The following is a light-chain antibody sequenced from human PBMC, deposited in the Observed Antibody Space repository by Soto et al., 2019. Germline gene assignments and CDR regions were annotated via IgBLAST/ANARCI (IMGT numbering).Light chain of an antibody. J-gene: IGKJ3*01. V-gene: IGKV3-20*01. Sequence: EIVLTQSPGTLSLSPGERATFSCRASQSVSSRFLAWYQQKPGQAPRLLIYGASSRATGIPDRFSGSGSGTDFTLTISRREPADFAVYYCHYYDDAPTIPFGPGTKVDIK. CDR1: QSVSSRF. CDR2: GAS. CDR3: HYYDDAPTIP.